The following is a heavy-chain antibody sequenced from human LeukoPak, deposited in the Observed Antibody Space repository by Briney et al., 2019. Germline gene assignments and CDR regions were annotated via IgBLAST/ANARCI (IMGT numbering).Heavy chain of an antibody. CDR1: GFSFGTFA. V-gene: IGHV3-23*01. J-gene: IGHJ4*02. D-gene: IGHD1-7*01. CDR2: IIESGNDK. CDR3: TRDYVTPGTTGTTSPLDH. Sequence: GGSLRLSCAASGFSFGTFAMSWVRQAPGKGLEWVSGIIESGNDKHYADSVKGRFTISRDNFKDTLYLQMNSLRAYDTAVYYCTRDYVTPGTTGTTSPLDHWGQGILVTVSS.